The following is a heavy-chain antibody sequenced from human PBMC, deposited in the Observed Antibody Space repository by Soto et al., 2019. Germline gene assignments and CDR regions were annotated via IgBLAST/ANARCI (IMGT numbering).Heavy chain of an antibody. CDR1: GGSISSSSYY. V-gene: IGHV4-39*01. Sequence: SETLSLTCTVSGGSISSSSYYWGWIRQPPGKGLEWIGSIYYSGSTYYNPSLKSRVTISVDTSKNQFSLKLSSVTAADTAVYYCARLIAPGSGDYWGQGTLVTVSS. D-gene: IGHD6-25*01. CDR3: ARLIAPGSGDY. CDR2: IYYSGST. J-gene: IGHJ4*02.